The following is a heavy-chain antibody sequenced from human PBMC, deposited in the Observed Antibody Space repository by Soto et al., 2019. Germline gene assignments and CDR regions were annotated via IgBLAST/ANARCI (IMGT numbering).Heavy chain of an antibody. CDR1: GFIFNSNG. CDR3: VTSEGHLSN. Sequence: EVQLVESGGGLVQPGGSLRLSCAASGFIFNSNGMNWVRQSPGKGLEWISYISGLSDVIYYADSVKGRFTISRDNAKNSLYLQMNGLRDEVTAVYYCVTSEGHLSNWGQGTLVIVSS. J-gene: IGHJ4*02. V-gene: IGHV3-48*02. CDR2: ISGLSDVI.